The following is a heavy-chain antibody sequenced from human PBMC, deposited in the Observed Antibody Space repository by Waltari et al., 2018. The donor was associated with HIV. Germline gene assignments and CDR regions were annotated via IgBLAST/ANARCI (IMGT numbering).Heavy chain of an antibody. Sequence: QVQLVQSGAEVKKPGSSVTVSCKASGGPFNNYAITWVRQAPGQGLEWMGGIIPVFGTTNYAQKFQGRLTIIADESTSTGYMELSSLRSEDTAVYYCARMATVVDWYFDLWGRGTLVTVSS. D-gene: IGHD2-15*01. CDR1: GGPFNNYA. J-gene: IGHJ2*01. CDR2: IIPVFGTT. V-gene: IGHV1-69*01. CDR3: ARMATVVDWYFDL.